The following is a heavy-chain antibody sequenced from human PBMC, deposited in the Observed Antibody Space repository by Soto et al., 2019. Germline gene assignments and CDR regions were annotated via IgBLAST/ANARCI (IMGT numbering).Heavy chain of an antibody. CDR1: GFTFSSYA. V-gene: IGHV3-30-3*01. CDR3: ASSVGADCSSTSCQENYYYYYGMDV. CDR2: ISYDGSNK. Sequence: GGSLRLSCAASGFTFSSYAMHWVRQAPGKGLEWVAVISYDGSNKYYADSVKGRFTISRDNSKNTLYLQMNSLRAEDTAVYYCASSVGADCSSTSCQENYYYYYGMDVWGQGTTVTVSS. D-gene: IGHD2-2*01. J-gene: IGHJ6*02.